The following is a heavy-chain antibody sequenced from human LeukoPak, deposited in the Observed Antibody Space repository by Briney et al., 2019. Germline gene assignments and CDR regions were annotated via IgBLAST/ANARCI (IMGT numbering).Heavy chain of an antibody. CDR2: INHSGST. CDR3: ARSTVTTTGIDY. D-gene: IGHD4-11*01. CDR1: GGSFSGYY. Sequence: SETLSLTCAVYGGSFSGYYWSWIRQPPGKGLEWIGEINHSGSTNYNPSLKSRVTISVDTSKNQFSLKLSSVTAADTAVYYCARSTVTTTGIDYWGQGTLVTVSS. V-gene: IGHV4-34*01. J-gene: IGHJ4*02.